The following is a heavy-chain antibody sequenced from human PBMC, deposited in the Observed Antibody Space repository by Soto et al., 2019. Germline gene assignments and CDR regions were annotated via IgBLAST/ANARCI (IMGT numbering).Heavy chain of an antibody. D-gene: IGHD4-17*01. J-gene: IGHJ6*02. CDR3: ASPAAGDDYGGNSLYGMDV. CDR2: IAPDASQI. V-gene: IGHV3-30-3*01. Sequence: PGGSLRLSCAASGFTFSGKTMYWVRQAPGKGLEWVALIAPDASQIYYADSVKGRFTISRDNSKNTLYLQMNSLRAEDTAVYYCASPAAGDDYGGNSLYGMDVWGQGTTVTVSS. CDR1: GFTFSGKT.